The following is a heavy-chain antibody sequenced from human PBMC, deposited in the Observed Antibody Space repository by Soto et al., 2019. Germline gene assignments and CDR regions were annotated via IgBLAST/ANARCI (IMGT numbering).Heavy chain of an antibody. CDR3: AREDDYGYRYINYGLDV. CDR2: ISFDGTKK. D-gene: IGHD4-17*01. V-gene: IGHV3-30-3*01. Sequence: GGSVRLSCAASGFTFNIHALHWVRQAPGKGLEWVAVISFDGTKKYYSDSVKGRFTISRDNLKNTLYLQMNNLRVEDAALYFCAREDDYGYRYINYGLDVWGQGTTVTVSS. J-gene: IGHJ6*02. CDR1: GFTFNIHA.